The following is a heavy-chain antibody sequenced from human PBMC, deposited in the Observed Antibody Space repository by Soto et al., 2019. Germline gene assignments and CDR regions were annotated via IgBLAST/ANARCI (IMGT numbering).Heavy chain of an antibody. CDR3: ARDGAPYCSGGSCYYFDY. Sequence: ASVKVSCKASGYTFTSYYMHWVRQAPGQGLEWMGIINPSGGSTSYAQKFQGRVTMTRDTSTSTAYMELSSLRSEDTAVYYCARDGAPYCSGGSCYYFDYWGQGTLVTVSS. CDR1: GYTFTSYY. V-gene: IGHV1-46*01. D-gene: IGHD2-15*01. J-gene: IGHJ4*02. CDR2: INPSGGST.